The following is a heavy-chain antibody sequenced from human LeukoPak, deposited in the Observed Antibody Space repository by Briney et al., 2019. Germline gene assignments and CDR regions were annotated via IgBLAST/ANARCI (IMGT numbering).Heavy chain of an antibody. J-gene: IGHJ4*02. CDR2: VHYDGTNK. V-gene: IGHV3-30*02. CDR1: GFTFSSYG. D-gene: IGHD2-15*01. CDR3: VVVAVPYYFDY. Sequence: GGSLRLSCAASGFTFSSYGMHWVRQAPGKGLQWVAFVHYDGTNKYYADSVKGRFTISRDNSKNTLYLQMNSLRAEDTAVYYCVVVAVPYYFDYWGQGTLVTVSS.